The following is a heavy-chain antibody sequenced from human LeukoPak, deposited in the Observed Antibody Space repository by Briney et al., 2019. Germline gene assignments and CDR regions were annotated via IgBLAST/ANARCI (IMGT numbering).Heavy chain of an antibody. V-gene: IGHV3-23*01. CDR2: ISGSGGST. CDR1: GFTFSSYA. D-gene: IGHD3-10*01. Sequence: GGSLRLSCAASGFTFSSYAMSWVRQARGKGLEWVSAISGSGGSTYYADSVKGRFTISRDNSKNTLYLQMNSLRAEDTAVYYCAKSYGSGSYFFVATYYYYGMDVWGQGTTVTVSS. CDR3: AKSYGSGSYFFVATYYYYGMDV. J-gene: IGHJ6*02.